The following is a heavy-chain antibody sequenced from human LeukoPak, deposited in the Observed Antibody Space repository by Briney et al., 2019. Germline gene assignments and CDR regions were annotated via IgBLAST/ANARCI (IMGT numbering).Heavy chain of an antibody. CDR1: GFTFGAYA. V-gene: IGHV3-49*04. CDR2: IGSKSCGGTT. Sequence: QPGRSLRLSCTTSGFTFGAYAMSWVRQAPGKGLEWVGFIGSKSCGGTTEYAASVKGRFTISRDDSKSIAYLQMNSLKTEDTAVHYCTRRWGIDYWGQGTLVTVSS. CDR3: TRRWGIDY. J-gene: IGHJ4*02. D-gene: IGHD7-27*01.